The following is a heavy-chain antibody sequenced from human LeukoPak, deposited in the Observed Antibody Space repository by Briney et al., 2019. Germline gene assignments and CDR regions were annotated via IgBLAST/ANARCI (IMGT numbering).Heavy chain of an antibody. J-gene: IGHJ4*02. CDR1: GFTFSSYG. Sequence: GGSLRLSCAASGFTFSSYGMHWVRQAPGKGLEWVAVIWYDGSNKYYADSVKGRFTISRDNSKNTLYLQMNSLRAEDTAVYYCARRRGPYSSSLLDYWGQGTLVTVSS. CDR3: ARRRGPYSSSLLDY. V-gene: IGHV3-33*01. D-gene: IGHD6-6*01. CDR2: IWYDGSNK.